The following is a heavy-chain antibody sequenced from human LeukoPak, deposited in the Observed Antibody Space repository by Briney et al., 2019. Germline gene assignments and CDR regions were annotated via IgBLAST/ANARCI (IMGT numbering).Heavy chain of an antibody. CDR2: INPNSGGT. V-gene: IGHV1-2*02. J-gene: IGHJ6*03. CDR3: ARYTLWLHSSSDYYCYYMDV. Sequence: ASVKVSCKASGGTFSSYAISWVRQAPGQGLEWMGWINPNSGGTNYAQKFQGRVTMTRDTSISTAYMELSRLRSDDTAVYYCARYTLWLHSSSDYYCYYMDVWGKGTTVTVSS. CDR1: GGTFSSYA. D-gene: IGHD6-6*01.